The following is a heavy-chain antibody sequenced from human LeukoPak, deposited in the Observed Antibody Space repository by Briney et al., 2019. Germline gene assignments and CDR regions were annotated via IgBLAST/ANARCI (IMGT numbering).Heavy chain of an antibody. CDR1: GFTFSNYA. Sequence: GGSLRLSCAASGFTFSNYAMSWVRQAPGKGLEWVSGISGSGGSTYHADSVEGRFTVSRDNSKNTLYLQINSLRVEDTAVYYCAKFTSVGFWSGSYYMDVWGKGTTVTVSS. CDR3: AKFTSVGFWSGSYYMDV. CDR2: ISGSGGST. J-gene: IGHJ6*03. D-gene: IGHD3-3*01. V-gene: IGHV3-23*01.